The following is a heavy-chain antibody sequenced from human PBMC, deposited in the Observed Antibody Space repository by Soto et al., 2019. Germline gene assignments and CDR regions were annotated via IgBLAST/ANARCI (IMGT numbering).Heavy chain of an antibody. CDR2: INHSGST. J-gene: IGHJ4*02. Sequence: SETLSLTCSFYGWSFSGYYWSWIRQPPGKGLEWIGEINHSGSTNYNPSLKSRVTISVDTSRNQFSLKLSSVTAADTAVYYCARGRGDYGDLIDYWGQGTLVTSPQ. V-gene: IGHV4-34*01. D-gene: IGHD4-17*01. CDR3: ARGRGDYGDLIDY. CDR1: GWSFSGYY.